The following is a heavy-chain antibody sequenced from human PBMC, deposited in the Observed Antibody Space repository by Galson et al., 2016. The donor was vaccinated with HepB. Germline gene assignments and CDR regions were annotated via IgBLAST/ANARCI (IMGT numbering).Heavy chain of an antibody. CDR1: GDSVSSNIAG. J-gene: IGHJ4*02. D-gene: IGHD3-3*01. V-gene: IGHV6-1*01. CDR3: ARSYLLGRGFGW. CDR2: TFYRSNWQT. Sequence: CAISGDSVSSNIAGWYWIRQSPSRGLEWLGRTFYRSNWQTDYAESVRSRITINADTSKNQFSLHLSSVTPEDTAVYYCARSYLLGRGFGWWGQGALLTVSS.